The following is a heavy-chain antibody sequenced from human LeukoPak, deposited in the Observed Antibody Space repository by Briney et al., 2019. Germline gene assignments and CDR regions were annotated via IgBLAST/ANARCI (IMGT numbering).Heavy chain of an antibody. J-gene: IGHJ6*02. CDR3: YYGMDV. D-gene: IGHD2-2*01. Sequence: GGSLRLSCAASGFTFSSYAMHWVRQAPGKGLEYVSAISSNGGSTYYANSVKGRFTISRDNSKNTLYLQMGSLRALSSTSHYYYYGMDVWGQGTTVTVSS. V-gene: IGHV3-64*01. CDR1: GFTFSSYA. CDR2: ISSNGGST.